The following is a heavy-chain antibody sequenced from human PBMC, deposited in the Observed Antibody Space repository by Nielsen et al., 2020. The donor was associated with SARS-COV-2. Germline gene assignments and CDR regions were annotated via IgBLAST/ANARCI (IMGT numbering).Heavy chain of an antibody. D-gene: IGHD3-10*01. V-gene: IGHV4-59*13. CDR3: ARGWRSAELLPLEY. CDR2: VYYIGST. J-gene: IGHJ4*02. Sequence: SETLSLTCTVSGGSISGYYWSWIRQPPGKGLEWIGHVYYIGSTTYNPSLRSRATISVDTAENRFSLRLTSVTAADTAVYYCARGWRSAELLPLEYWGQGTPVTVPS. CDR1: GGSISGYY.